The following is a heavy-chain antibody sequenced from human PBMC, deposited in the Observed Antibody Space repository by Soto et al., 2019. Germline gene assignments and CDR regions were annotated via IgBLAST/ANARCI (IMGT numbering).Heavy chain of an antibody. CDR2: IKSKTDGGTT. J-gene: IGHJ3*01. V-gene: IGHV3-15*01. CDR3: TTEGPRGYYDSSGYSDAFDL. Sequence: GGSLRLSCAASGFTFSNAWMSWVRQAPGKGLEWVGRIKSKTDGGTTDYAAPVKGRFTISRDDSKNTLYLQMNSLKTEDTAVYYCTTEGPRGYYDSSGYSDAFDLWGQGTMVTVSS. CDR1: GFTFSNAW. D-gene: IGHD3-22*01.